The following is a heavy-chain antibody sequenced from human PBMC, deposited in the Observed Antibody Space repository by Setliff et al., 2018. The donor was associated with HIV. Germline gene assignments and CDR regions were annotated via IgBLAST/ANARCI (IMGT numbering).Heavy chain of an antibody. Sequence: GGSLRLSCEASGFTLSSYSMNWVRQAPGKGLEWVSGILGGENDPTYYENSVMGRFIISRDNSKNTLYLHMNSLRVEDSAIYYCVKGQGFCSMTSCALDWFGPWGQGTLVTVSS. CDR2: ILGGENDPT. CDR3: VKGQGFCSMTSCALDWFGP. V-gene: IGHV3-23*01. D-gene: IGHD2-2*01. CDR1: GFTLSSYS. J-gene: IGHJ5*02.